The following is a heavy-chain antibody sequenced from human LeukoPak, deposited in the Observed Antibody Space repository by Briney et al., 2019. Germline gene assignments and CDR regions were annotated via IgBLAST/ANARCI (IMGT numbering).Heavy chain of an antibody. V-gene: IGHV1-69*13. CDR2: IIPIFGTA. CDR1: GGTFSSYA. D-gene: IGHD6-13*01. J-gene: IGHJ3*02. Sequence: GASVKVSCKASGGTFSSYAISWVRQAPGQGLEWMGGIIPIFGTANYAQKFQGRVTITADESTSTAYMELSSLRSEDTAVYYCARETAGYSSSWYAGKGNNDAFDIWGQGTMVTVSS. CDR3: ARETAGYSSSWYAGKGNNDAFDI.